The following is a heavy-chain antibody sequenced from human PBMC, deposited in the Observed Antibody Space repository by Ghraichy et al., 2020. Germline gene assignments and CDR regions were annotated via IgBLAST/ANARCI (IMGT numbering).Heavy chain of an antibody. Sequence: GGSLRLSCAASGFTFSSYSMNWVRQAPGKGLEWVSSISSSSSYIYYADSVKGRFTISRDNAKNSLYLQMNSLRAEDTAVYYCARDSYSSVMHDYWGQGTLVTVSS. CDR3: ARDSYSSVMHDY. CDR2: ISSSSSYI. J-gene: IGHJ4*02. D-gene: IGHD6-19*01. CDR1: GFTFSSYS. V-gene: IGHV3-21*01.